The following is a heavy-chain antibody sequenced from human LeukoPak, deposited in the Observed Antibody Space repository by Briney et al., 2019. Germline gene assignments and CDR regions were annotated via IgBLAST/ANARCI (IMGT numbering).Heavy chain of an antibody. V-gene: IGHV3-21*01. CDR2: ISSSSSYI. CDR3: AGDLSNLYYDSSGYYYFDY. D-gene: IGHD3-22*01. Sequence: GGSLRLSCAASGFTFSSYSMNWVRQAPGKGLEWVSSISSSSSYIYYADSVKGRFTISRDNAKNSLYLQMNSLRAEDTAVYYCAGDLSNLYYDSSGYYYFDYWGQGTLVTVSS. CDR1: GFTFSSYS. J-gene: IGHJ4*02.